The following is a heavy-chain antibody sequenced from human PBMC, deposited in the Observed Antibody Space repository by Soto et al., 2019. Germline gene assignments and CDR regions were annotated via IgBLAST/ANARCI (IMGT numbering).Heavy chain of an antibody. CDR2: INAGNGNT. CDR1: GYTFTSYA. D-gene: IGHD4-4*01. J-gene: IGHJ6*02. CDR3: AREDYSNEYYYYGMDV. Sequence: ASVKVSCKASGYTFTSYAMHWVRQAPGQRLEWMGWINAGNGNTKYSQKFQGRVTITRDTSASTAYMELSSLRSEDTAVYYCAREDYSNEYYYYGMDVWGQGTTVTVSS. V-gene: IGHV1-3*01.